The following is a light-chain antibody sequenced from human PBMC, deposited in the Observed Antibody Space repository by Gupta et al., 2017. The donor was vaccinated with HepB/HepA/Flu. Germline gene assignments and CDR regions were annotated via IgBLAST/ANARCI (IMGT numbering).Light chain of an antibody. CDR2: LGS. V-gene: IGKV2-28*01. CDR3: MQALQTPLLT. Sequence: DIVMTQSPLSLPVTPGEPASISCRSSQSLLHSNGYNYLDWYLQKPGQSPQLLIYLGSNRASGVPYRFSGSGSGTDFTLKISRVEAEDVGVYYCMQALQTPLLTFGGGTKVEIK. CDR1: QSLLHSNGYNY. J-gene: IGKJ4*01.